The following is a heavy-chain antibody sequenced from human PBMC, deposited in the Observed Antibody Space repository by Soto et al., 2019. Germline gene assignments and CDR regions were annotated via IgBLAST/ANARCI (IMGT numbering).Heavy chain of an antibody. V-gene: IGHV4-30-2*01. D-gene: IGHD3-22*01. CDR2: IYHSGST. CDR1: SGSIRRPAYS. CDR3: ARDFGARGWGDDSSGYGDAFDI. J-gene: IGHJ3*02. Sequence: SLTLSITCAVSSGSIRRPAYSWSWIRQPPWKVLEWLGYIYHSGSTYYNPSLTGRVTISVDRSKNQFSLKMSHVTDADTAVYYCARDFGARGWGDDSSGYGDAFDIWGQGTMVT.